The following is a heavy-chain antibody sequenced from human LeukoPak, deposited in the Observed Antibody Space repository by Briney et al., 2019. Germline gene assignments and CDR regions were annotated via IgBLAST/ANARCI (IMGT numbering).Heavy chain of an antibody. D-gene: IGHD3-22*01. CDR1: GGSISSGGYY. CDR2: IYYSGST. J-gene: IGHJ4*02. Sequence: SETLSLTCTVSGGSISSGGYYWSWIRQHPGKGLEWIGYIYYSGSTYYNPSLKSRVTISVDTSKNQFSLKLSSATAADTAVYYCAVEGYYDSSGYYPATLFDYWGQGTLVAVSS. V-gene: IGHV4-39*01. CDR3: AVEGYYDSSGYYPATLFDY.